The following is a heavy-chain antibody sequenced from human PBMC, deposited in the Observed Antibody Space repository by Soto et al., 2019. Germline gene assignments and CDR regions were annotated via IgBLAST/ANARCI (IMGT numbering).Heavy chain of an antibody. D-gene: IGHD6-6*01. CDR3: ARARAEYSSSFSYYFDS. CDR1: GYTFRTYG. CDR2: ISVHTGDT. V-gene: IGHV1-18*01. J-gene: IGHJ4*02. Sequence: QVQLVQSGSEVKKPGASVKVSCKASGYTFRTYGITWVRQAPGQGLDWVAWISVHTGDTTYAQKLQGRVSLTTDTFTTTAYIELRGLTSDDTAIYYCARARAEYSSSFSYYFDSWGQGTLVTVSS.